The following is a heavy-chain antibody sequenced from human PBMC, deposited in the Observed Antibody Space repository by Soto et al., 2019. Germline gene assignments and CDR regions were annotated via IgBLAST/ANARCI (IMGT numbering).Heavy chain of an antibody. CDR3: VRDGGFQLRLQWYFDL. CDR2: IWYDGSNE. D-gene: IGHD4-4*01. J-gene: IGHJ2*01. CDR1: GFIFSSFG. Sequence: QVQLVESGGGVVQPGRSLRLSCGASGFIFSSFGMHWVRQAPGKGLEWVAVIWYDGSNEFYAESVKGRFTISRDDSQNTLYLQMGSLRAEDTAVYYCVRDGGFQLRLQWYFDLWGRGTLVTVSS. V-gene: IGHV3-33*01.